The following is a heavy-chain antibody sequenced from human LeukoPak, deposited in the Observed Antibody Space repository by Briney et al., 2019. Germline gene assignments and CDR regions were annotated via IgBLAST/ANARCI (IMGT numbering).Heavy chain of an antibody. D-gene: IGHD3-3*01. CDR2: INPSSGGT. J-gene: IGHJ6*03. CDR1: GYTFTDYY. Sequence: ASVKVSCKASGYTFTDYYMHWVRQAPGQGLEWMGWINPSSGGTNYAQKFQGRVTMTRDTSTSTVYMELSSLRSEDTAVYYCARPYDFPGYYYYYMDVWGKGTTVTVSS. CDR3: ARPYDFPGYYYYYMDV. V-gene: IGHV1-2*02.